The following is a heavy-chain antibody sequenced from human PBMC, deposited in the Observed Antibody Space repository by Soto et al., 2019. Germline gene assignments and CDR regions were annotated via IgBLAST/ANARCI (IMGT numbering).Heavy chain of an antibody. J-gene: IGHJ4*02. CDR1: GYTFTGYY. Sequence: ASVKVSCKASGYTFTGYYMHWVRRAPGQGLEWMGWINPNSGGTNYAQKFQGRVTMTRDTSISTAYMELSRLRSDDTAVYYCARVTTVVVVAALDYWGQGTLVTVSS. V-gene: IGHV1-2*02. CDR2: INPNSGGT. CDR3: ARVTTVVVVAALDY. D-gene: IGHD2-15*01.